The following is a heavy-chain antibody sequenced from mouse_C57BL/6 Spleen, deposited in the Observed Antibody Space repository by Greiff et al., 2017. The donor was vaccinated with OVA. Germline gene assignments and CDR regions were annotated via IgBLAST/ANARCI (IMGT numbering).Heavy chain of an antibody. CDR2: IDPSDSET. D-gene: IGHD2-4*01. J-gene: IGHJ1*03. Sequence: QVQLQQPGAELVRPGSSVKLSCKASGYTFTSYWMHWVKQRPIQGLEWIGNIDPSDSETHYNQKFKDKATLTVDKSSSTAYMQLSSLTSEDSAVYYCARSGSMITTRWYFDVWGTGTTVTVSS. CDR1: GYTFTSYW. CDR3: ARSGSMITTRWYFDV. V-gene: IGHV1-52*01.